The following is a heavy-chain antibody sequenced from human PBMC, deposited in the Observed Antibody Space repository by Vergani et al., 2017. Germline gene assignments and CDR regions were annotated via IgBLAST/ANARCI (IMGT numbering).Heavy chain of an antibody. Sequence: QVQLQQWGAGLLKPSETLSLTCAVYGGSFSGYYWSWIRQPPGKGLEWIGEINHSGSTNYNPSLKSRVTISVDTSKNQFSLKLSSVTAADTAVYYCALWAVDTAMVTGAFDIWGQGTMVTVSS. CDR3: ALWAVDTAMVTGAFDI. V-gene: IGHV4-34*01. CDR2: INHSGST. CDR1: GGSFSGYY. J-gene: IGHJ3*02. D-gene: IGHD5-18*01.